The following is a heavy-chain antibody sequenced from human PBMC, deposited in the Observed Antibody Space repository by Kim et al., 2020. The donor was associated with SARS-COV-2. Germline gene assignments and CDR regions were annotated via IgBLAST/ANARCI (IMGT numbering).Heavy chain of an antibody. CDR2: IIPILGIA. D-gene: IGHD1-1*01. CDR3: ARQTNGYNWNGYYAFDL. J-gene: IGHJ3*01. CDR1: GGTFSSYA. Sequence: SVKVSCKASGGTFSSYAISWVRQAPGQGLEWMGRIIPILGIANYAQKFQGRVTITADKSTSTAYMELSSLGSEDTAVYYCARQTNGYNWNGYYAFDLWG. V-gene: IGHV1-69*04.